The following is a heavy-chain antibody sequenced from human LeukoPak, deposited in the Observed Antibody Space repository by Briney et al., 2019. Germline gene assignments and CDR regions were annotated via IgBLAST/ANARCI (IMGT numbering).Heavy chain of an antibody. Sequence: PGRSLRLSCAASGFTFSSYAMHWVRQAPGKGLEWVAVISYDGSNKYYADSVKGRFTISRDNSKNTLYLQMNSLRAEDTAVYYCARDRSIVGADYYYYGMDVWGQGTTVTVPS. D-gene: IGHD1-26*01. CDR1: GFTFSSYA. CDR2: ISYDGSNK. CDR3: ARDRSIVGADYYYYGMDV. J-gene: IGHJ6*02. V-gene: IGHV3-30-3*01.